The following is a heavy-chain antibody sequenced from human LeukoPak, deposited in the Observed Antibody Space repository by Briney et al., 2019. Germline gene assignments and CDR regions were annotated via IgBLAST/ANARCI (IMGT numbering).Heavy chain of an antibody. D-gene: IGHD6-19*01. CDR2: IYYSGST. J-gene: IGHJ4*02. Sequence: PSETLSLTCTVSGGSISSYYWSWIRQPPGKGLEWIGYIYYSGSTNYNPSLKSRVTISVDTSKNQFSLKLSSVTAADTAVYYCARGIAVAGMTYTFDYWGQGTLVTVSS. V-gene: IGHV4-59*01. CDR1: GGSISSYY. CDR3: ARGIAVAGMTYTFDY.